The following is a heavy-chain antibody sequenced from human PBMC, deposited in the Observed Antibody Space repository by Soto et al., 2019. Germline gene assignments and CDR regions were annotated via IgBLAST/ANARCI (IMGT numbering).Heavy chain of an antibody. CDR1: GGTFSSYG. CDR3: ARGPPTVTTFYYYGMDV. D-gene: IGHD4-17*01. CDR2: IIPIFGTA. V-gene: IGHV1-69*06. J-gene: IGHJ6*02. Sequence: QVGLVQSGAEVQKPGSSVKVSCKASGGTFSSYGISWVRQAPGQGLEWMGGIIPIFGTANYAQKFQGRVTITADKSTSTAYMELSSLRSEDTAVYYCARGPPTVTTFYYYGMDVWGQGTTVTVSS.